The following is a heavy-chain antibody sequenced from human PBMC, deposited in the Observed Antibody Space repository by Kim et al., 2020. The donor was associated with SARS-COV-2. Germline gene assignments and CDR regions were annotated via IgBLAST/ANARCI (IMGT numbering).Heavy chain of an antibody. CDR2: ISSSGSTI. J-gene: IGHJ6*02. CDR1: GFTFSDYY. D-gene: IGHD2-2*01. CDR3: ARNGQPVCSSTSCPTSGYYGMDV. Sequence: GGSLRLSCAASGFTFSDYYMSWIRQAPGKGLEWVSYISSSGSTIYYADSVKGRFTISRDNAKNSLYLQMNSLRAEDTAVYYCARNGQPVCSSTSCPTSGYYGMDVWGQGTTVTVSS. V-gene: IGHV3-11*01.